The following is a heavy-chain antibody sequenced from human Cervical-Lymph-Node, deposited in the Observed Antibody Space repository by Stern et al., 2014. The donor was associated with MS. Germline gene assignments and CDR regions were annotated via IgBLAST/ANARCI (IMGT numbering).Heavy chain of an antibody. CDR2: IYYSGST. Sequence: VQLVESGPGLVKPSQTLSLTCTVSGGSISSGYYYWSWIRQHPGKGLEWIGYIYYSGSTYKTPSLKSRISISLDTSKSQFSLKLSSVTAADSAVYYCARMLYSGSYSGYFDLWGQGTLVTVSS. CDR1: GGSISSGYYY. J-gene: IGHJ4*02. V-gene: IGHV4-31*02. D-gene: IGHD1-26*01. CDR3: ARMLYSGSYSGYFDL.